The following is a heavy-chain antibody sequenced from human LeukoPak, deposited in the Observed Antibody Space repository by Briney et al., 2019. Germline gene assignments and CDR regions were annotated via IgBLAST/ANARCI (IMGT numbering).Heavy chain of an antibody. CDR1: GYTFTVHY. D-gene: IGHD4-17*01. J-gene: IGHJ4*02. V-gene: IGHV1-2*06. CDR3: ARDSTVTTGIDY. CDR2: INPNSGAT. Sequence: ASVKVSCKASGYTFTVHYLHWVRQAPGQGLEWMGRINPNSGATNYAQKFQGRVTMTRDTSISTAYMELGRLRSDDTAVYYCARDSTVTTGIDYWGQGTLVTVSS.